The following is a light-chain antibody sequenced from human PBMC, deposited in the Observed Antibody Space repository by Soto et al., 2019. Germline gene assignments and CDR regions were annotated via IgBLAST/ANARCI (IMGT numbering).Light chain of an antibody. V-gene: IGKV2-28*01. CDR3: QQYDNWPRT. CDR2: LGS. J-gene: IGKJ1*01. Sequence: DVVMTQSPLSLPVTPGEPASMSCRSSQSLLHSNGYNYLDWYLQKPGQSPQLLIYLGSNRASGVPDRFSGSGSGTEFTLTISSLKSEDFAVYYCQQYDNWPRTFGQGTKV. CDR1: QSLLHSNGYNY.